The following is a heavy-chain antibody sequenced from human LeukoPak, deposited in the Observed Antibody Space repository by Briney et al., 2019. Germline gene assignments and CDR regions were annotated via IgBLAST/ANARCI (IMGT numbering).Heavy chain of an antibody. V-gene: IGHV1-46*01. Sequence: ASVKVSCKAFGYTFTSYYMHWVRQAPGQGLEWMGIINPSGGSTSYAQKFQGRVTMTRDTSTSTVYMELSSLRSEDTAVYYCARDSSYGDQPYYFDYWGQGTLVTVSS. CDR1: GYTFTSYY. CDR3: ARDSSYGDQPYYFDY. CDR2: INPSGGST. J-gene: IGHJ4*02. D-gene: IGHD4-17*01.